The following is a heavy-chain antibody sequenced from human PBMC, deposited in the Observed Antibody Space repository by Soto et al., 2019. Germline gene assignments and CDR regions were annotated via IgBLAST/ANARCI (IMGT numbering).Heavy chain of an antibody. Sequence: SETLSLTCTVSGGSITSYYWTWIRQPPGQGLEWIGYISDIGSTSYNPSLTSRVTMLVDTSKKQFSLKLSSVTEADSAVYFCAISIPGRRGGGMDFWGQGATLTGFS. D-gene: IGHD3-10*01. CDR1: GGSITSYY. CDR2: ISDIGST. V-gene: IGHV4-59*01. CDR3: AISIPGRRGGGMDF. J-gene: IGHJ6*02.